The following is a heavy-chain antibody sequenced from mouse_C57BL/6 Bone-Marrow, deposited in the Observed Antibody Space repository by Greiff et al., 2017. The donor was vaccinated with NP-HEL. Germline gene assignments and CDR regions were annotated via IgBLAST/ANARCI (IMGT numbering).Heavy chain of an antibody. V-gene: IGHV7-1*01. CDR3: ARAGSSYRYWYFDV. Sequence: EVQGVESGGGLVQSGRSLRLSCATSGFTFSDFYMEWVRQAPGKGLEWIAASRNKANDYTTEYSASVKGRFIVSRDTSQSILYLQMNALRAEDTAIYYCARAGSSYRYWYFDVWGTGTTVTVSS. CDR2: SRNKANDYTT. D-gene: IGHD1-1*01. CDR1: GFTFSDFY. J-gene: IGHJ1*03.